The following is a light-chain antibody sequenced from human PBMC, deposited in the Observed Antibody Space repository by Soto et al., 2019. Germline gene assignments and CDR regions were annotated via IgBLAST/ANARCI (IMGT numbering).Light chain of an antibody. CDR3: QQYVTSPLT. Sequence: EIVLTQSPGTLSLSPGERATLSCRASQSVSSGYLAWYQQKPGQAPRLLIYGASSRATGIPDRFSGSGPGTDFTLTISGLEPADFAVYYCQQYVTSPLTFGGGTKVEIK. CDR2: GAS. V-gene: IGKV3-20*01. J-gene: IGKJ4*01. CDR1: QSVSSGY.